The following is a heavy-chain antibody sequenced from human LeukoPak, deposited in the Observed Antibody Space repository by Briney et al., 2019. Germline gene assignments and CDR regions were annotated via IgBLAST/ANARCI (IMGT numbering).Heavy chain of an antibody. CDR1: GFTFSSYA. Sequence: PGRSLRLSCAASGFTFSSYAMNWVRQAPGKGLEWVSYISSSSSTIYYADSVEGRFTISRDNAKNSLYLQMNSLRAEDTAVYYCARVPGSYCSGGSCYSYYYYGMDVWGQGTTVTVSS. J-gene: IGHJ6*02. CDR3: ARVPGSYCSGGSCYSYYYYGMDV. V-gene: IGHV3-48*01. CDR2: ISSSSSTI. D-gene: IGHD2-15*01.